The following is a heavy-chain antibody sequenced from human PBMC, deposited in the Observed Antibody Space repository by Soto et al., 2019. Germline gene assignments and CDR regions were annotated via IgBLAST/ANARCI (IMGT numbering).Heavy chain of an antibody. Sequence: GESLKISCKGSGYSFTSYWIGWVRQMPGKGLEWMGIIYPGDSDTRYSPSFQGQVTISADKSISTAYLQWSSLKASDTAMYYCARLSSGIAVAGTGGSYFDDWGQGTRVTVAS. CDR3: ARLSSGIAVAGTGGSYFDD. CDR1: GYSFTSYW. D-gene: IGHD6-19*01. CDR2: IYPGDSDT. V-gene: IGHV5-51*01. J-gene: IGHJ4*02.